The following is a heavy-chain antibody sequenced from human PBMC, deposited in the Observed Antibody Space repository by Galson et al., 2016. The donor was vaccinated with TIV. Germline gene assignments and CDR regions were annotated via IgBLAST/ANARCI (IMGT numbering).Heavy chain of an antibody. CDR1: GGSFSSYV. Sequence: SVKVSCKASGGSFSSYVFNWVRQAPGQGLEGMGNIIPLFGSANSAQKFQGRVTITADESTSTAYMELSRLGSEDTAIYYCPTDRNTAMDTYYYYYGVDVWGQGTTVTVSS. CDR2: IIPLFGSA. D-gene: IGHD5-18*01. CDR3: PTDRNTAMDTYYYYYGVDV. V-gene: IGHV1-69*13. J-gene: IGHJ6*02.